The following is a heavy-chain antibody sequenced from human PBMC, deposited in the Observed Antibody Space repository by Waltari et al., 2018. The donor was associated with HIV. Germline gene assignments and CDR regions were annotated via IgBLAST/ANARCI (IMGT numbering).Heavy chain of an antibody. CDR2: IIPIFGTP. Sequence: QVQLVQSGAEVKKPGSSVKVPCKATGGTRRHSFSWVRQAPGQGLEWLGGIIPIFGTPNYAQKFQGRVTISADESATSVYLEMKTLRSDDTATYFCACADRDQSGSYYIFDYWGQGSLVTVSS. D-gene: IGHD1-26*01. CDR1: GGTRRHS. V-gene: IGHV1-69*01. J-gene: IGHJ4*02. CDR3: ACADRDQSGSYYIFDY.